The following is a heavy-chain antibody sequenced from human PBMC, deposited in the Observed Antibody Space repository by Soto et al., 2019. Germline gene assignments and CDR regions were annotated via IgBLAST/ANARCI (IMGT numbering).Heavy chain of an antibody. Sequence: SVKVSCKASGGTFSSYAISWVRQAPGQGLEWMGGIIPIFGTANYAQKFQGRVTITADESTSTAYMELSSLRSEDTAVYYCAREPTDYYDSNGNDFGIWGQGKMVIVS. CDR3: AREPTDYYDSNGNDFGI. V-gene: IGHV1-69*13. CDR1: GGTFSSYA. D-gene: IGHD3-22*01. CDR2: IIPIFGTA. J-gene: IGHJ3*02.